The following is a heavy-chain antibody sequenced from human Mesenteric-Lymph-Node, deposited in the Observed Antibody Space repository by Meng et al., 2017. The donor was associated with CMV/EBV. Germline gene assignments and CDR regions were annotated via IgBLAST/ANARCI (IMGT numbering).Heavy chain of an antibody. D-gene: IGHD6-19*01. Sequence: CAASGFTFSSSWLHWVRQAPGNGLVWVSRINSDGSSTTYADSVKGRFTISRDNANNTLYLQMNSLRAEDTAVYYCAKVGSGWYGVDYWGQGTLVTVSS. CDR1: GFTFSSSW. CDR2: INSDGSST. V-gene: IGHV3-74*01. J-gene: IGHJ4*02. CDR3: AKVGSGWYGVDY.